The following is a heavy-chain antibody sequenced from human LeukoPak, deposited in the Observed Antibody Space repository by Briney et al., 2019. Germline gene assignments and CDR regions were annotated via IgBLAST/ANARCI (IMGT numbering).Heavy chain of an antibody. CDR3: ARGTMTTVTYYFDY. J-gene: IGHJ4*02. D-gene: IGHD4-17*01. V-gene: IGHV4-34*01. CDR1: GGSFSGYY. CDR2: INHSGST. Sequence: SETLSLTCAVYGGSFSGYYWSWIRQPTGKGLEWIGEINHSGSTNYNPSLKSRVTISVDTSKNQFSLKLSSVTAADTAVYYCARGTMTTVTYYFDYWGQGTLVTVSS.